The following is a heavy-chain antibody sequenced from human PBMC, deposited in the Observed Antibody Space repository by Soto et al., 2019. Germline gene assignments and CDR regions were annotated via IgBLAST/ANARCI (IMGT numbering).Heavy chain of an antibody. CDR1: GGSISSSSYY. Sequence: SETLSLTCTVSGGSISSSSYYWGWIRQPPGKGLEWIASIYYSGSTYYNPSLKSRVTISVDTSKNQFSLKLSSVTAADTAVYYCASPKIAFYNWFDPWGQGTLVTVS. V-gene: IGHV4-39*01. D-gene: IGHD3-3*02. CDR3: ASPKIAFYNWFDP. CDR2: IYYSGST. J-gene: IGHJ5*02.